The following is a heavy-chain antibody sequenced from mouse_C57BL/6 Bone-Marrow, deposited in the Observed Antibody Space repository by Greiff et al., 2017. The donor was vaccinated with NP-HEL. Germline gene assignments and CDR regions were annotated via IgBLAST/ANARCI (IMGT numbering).Heavy chain of an antibody. V-gene: IGHV1-82*01. CDR2: IYPGDGDT. D-gene: IGHD1-1*01. CDR1: GYAFSSSW. J-gene: IGHJ2*01. CDR3: ASHYYGSSLFDY. Sequence: VQVVESGPELVKPGASVKISCKASGYAFSSSWMNWVKQRPGKGLEWIGRIYPGDGDTNYNGKFKGKATLTADKSSSTAYMQLSSLTSEDSAVYFCASHYYGSSLFDYWGQGTTLTVSS.